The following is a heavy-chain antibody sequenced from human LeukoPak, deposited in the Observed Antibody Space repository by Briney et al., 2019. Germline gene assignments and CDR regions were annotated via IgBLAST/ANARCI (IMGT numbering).Heavy chain of an antibody. V-gene: IGHV3-23*01. D-gene: IGHD6-19*01. CDR1: GFTFSSYA. CDR2: ISGSGGST. J-gene: IGHJ5*02. Sequence: GGSLRLSCAASGFTFSSYAMSWVRQAPGKGLEWVSAISGSGGSTYYADSVKGRFTISRDNSKNTLYLQMNSLRAEDTAVYDGAKDQRQWLQEGWFDPWGQGTLVTVSS. CDR3: AKDQRQWLQEGWFDP.